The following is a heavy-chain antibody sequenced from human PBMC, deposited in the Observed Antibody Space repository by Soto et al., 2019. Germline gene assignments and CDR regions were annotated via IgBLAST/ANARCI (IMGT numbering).Heavy chain of an antibody. V-gene: IGHV4-34*01. CDR3: ASGGHTVNPKD. CDR1: GGSFSGYY. Sequence: QVQLHQWGAGLLKPSDTLSLTCAVYGGSFSGYYWSWIRQPPGKGLEWIGEINHSGSTNYNPSLKSRVTISVDTSKNQFSLKLSSVTAADTAVYYCASGGHTVNPKDWGQGTLVTVSS. J-gene: IGHJ4*02. D-gene: IGHD4-17*01. CDR2: INHSGST.